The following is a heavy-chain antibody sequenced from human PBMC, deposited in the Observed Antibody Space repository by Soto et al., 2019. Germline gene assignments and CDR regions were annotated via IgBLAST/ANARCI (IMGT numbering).Heavy chain of an antibody. CDR3: VIDRVAAPGTFFAY. CDR1: GFTFSSYA. V-gene: IGHV3-23*01. CDR2: ISGSGGST. D-gene: IGHD6-13*01. Sequence: GGSLRLSCAASGFTFSSYAMSWVRQAPGKGLEWVSAISGSGGSTYYADSVKGRFTISRDNSKNTLYLQMNSLRAEDTAVYYCVIDRVAAPGTFFAYWGQGTLVTVSS. J-gene: IGHJ4*02.